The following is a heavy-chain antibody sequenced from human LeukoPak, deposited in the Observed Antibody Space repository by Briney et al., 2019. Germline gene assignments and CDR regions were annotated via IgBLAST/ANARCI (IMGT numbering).Heavy chain of an antibody. CDR1: GFTFSNYA. Sequence: GGSLRLSCAASGFTFSNYAMSWVRQAPGKGLEWVSALSGSGISTHYADSVKGRFTISRDNSKNTLYLQMNSLRAEDTAVYYCAKGDSSSWSPFDYWGQGTLVTVSS. J-gene: IGHJ4*02. CDR2: LSGSGIST. D-gene: IGHD6-13*01. V-gene: IGHV3-23*01. CDR3: AKGDSSSWSPFDY.